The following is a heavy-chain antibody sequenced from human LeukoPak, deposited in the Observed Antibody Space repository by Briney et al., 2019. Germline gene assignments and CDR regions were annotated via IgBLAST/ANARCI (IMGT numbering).Heavy chain of an antibody. D-gene: IGHD3-3*01. CDR1: GLTFSSYA. V-gene: IGHV3-23*01. J-gene: IGHJ3*02. CDR2: ISGSGGSS. CDR3: AKGLPRGYDFWSGKTGAFDI. Sequence: PGGSLRLSCAVSGLTFSSYAMSWVRQAPGKGLEWVSAISGSGGSSYYADSVKGRFTISRDNSKNTLSLQMNSLRPEDTAIYYCAKGLPRGYDFWSGKTGAFDIWGQGTMVTVSS.